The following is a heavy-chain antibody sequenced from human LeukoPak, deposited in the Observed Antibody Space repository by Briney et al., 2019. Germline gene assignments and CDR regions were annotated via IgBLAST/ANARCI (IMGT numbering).Heavy chain of an antibody. CDR3: ARDRAYDSSGYYY. CDR1: GGSISSYY. D-gene: IGHD3-22*01. CDR2: IYYSGST. Sequence: SETLSLTCTVSGGSISSYYWSWIRQPPGKGLEWIGYIYYSGSTNYNPSLKSRVTISVDTSKNQFSLKLSSVTAADTAVYYCARDRAYDSSGYYYWGQGTLVTVSS. J-gene: IGHJ4*02. V-gene: IGHV4-59*12.